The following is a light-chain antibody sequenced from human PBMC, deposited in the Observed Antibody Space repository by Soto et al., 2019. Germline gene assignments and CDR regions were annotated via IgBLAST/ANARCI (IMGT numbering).Light chain of an antibody. CDR3: VSFAGGTDV. CDR1: SSDVGGHIF. Sequence: QSALTQPPSASGSPGQSVTISCTGTSSDVGGHIFVSWYQQYPGKAPKLIIYDVSKRPSGVPDRFSGSKSGNTASLTVSGLQAEDESDYYCVSFAGGTDVFGTGTKLTVL. CDR2: DVS. V-gene: IGLV2-8*01. J-gene: IGLJ1*01.